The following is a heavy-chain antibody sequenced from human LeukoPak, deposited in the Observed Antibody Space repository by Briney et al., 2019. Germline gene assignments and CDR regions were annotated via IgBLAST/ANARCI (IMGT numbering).Heavy chain of an antibody. V-gene: IGHV3-15*01. CDR1: GFTFSNVW. CDR2: IKSKSDGGTT. D-gene: IGHD2-15*01. Sequence: GGSLRLSCAASGFTFSNVWMSWVRQAPGKGLEWVGRIKSKSDGGTTDYAAPVKGRFTISRDDSKNTLYLQMNSLETEDTAVYYCTTESCSGGSCYYYYGMDVWGQGTTVTVSS. CDR3: TTESCSGGSCYYYYGMDV. J-gene: IGHJ6*02.